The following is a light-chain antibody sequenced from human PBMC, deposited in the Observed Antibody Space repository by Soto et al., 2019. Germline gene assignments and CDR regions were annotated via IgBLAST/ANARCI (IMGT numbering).Light chain of an antibody. Sequence: EIVLTQSPGTLSLSPGERATLSCRASQSVSVNSLAWYQQKGGQAPRLLIYAASTRATGVPDRFSGTGSGTDFALTISRLETDHSAVYYCQQYGGSPFTFGPGTKVDIK. J-gene: IGKJ3*01. V-gene: IGKV3-20*01. CDR3: QQYGGSPFT. CDR2: AAS. CDR1: QSVSVNS.